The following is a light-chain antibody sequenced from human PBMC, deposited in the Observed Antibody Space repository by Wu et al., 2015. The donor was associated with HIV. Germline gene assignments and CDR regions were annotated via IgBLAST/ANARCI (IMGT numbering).Light chain of an antibody. CDR2: GAS. J-gene: IGKJ2*03. Sequence: EIVLTQSPGTLSLSPGERATLSCRASQSVNSNYLAWYQHKSGQAPRLLIYGASNRATGIPDRFSGSGSGTDFTLTINRLEPEDFAVYYCQQYGSSSYSFGQGTKLEIK. CDR1: QSVNSNY. V-gene: IGKV3-20*01. CDR3: QQYGSSSYS.